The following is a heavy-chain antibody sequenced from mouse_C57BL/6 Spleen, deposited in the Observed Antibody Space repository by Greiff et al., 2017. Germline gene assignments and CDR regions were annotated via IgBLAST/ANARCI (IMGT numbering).Heavy chain of an antibody. CDR2: IDPSDSYT. V-gene: IGHV1-69*01. Sequence: QVQLQQPGAELVMPGASVKLSCKASGYTFTSYWMHWVKQRPGQGLEWIGEIDPSDSYTKYNQKFKGKSTLTVDKSSSTAYMQLSSLTSEASAVFCGARSYGCDVRLACWGQGTLVTVAA. CDR3: ARSYGCDVRLAC. CDR1: GYTFTSYW. J-gene: IGHJ3*01. D-gene: IGHD2-2*01.